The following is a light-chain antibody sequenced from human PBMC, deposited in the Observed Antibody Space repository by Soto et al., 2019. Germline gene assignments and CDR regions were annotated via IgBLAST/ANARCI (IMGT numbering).Light chain of an antibody. Sequence: DIQMTQSPSTLSASVGDGVTITCRASQNISVWLAWYQQRPGKAPKFLMYDASSLETGVPSRFSGSGSATEFTLTIRSLQPDDSATYYGQQYDSSSPTFGQGTKLEIK. CDR1: QNISVW. CDR3: QQYDSSSPT. CDR2: DAS. J-gene: IGKJ2*01. V-gene: IGKV1-5*01.